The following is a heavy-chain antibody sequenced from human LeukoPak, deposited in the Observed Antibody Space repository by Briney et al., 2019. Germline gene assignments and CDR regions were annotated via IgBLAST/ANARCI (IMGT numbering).Heavy chain of an antibody. CDR2: ISAYNGDT. J-gene: IGHJ5*02. CDR1: GYPFTSYY. Sequence: ASVKVSGKASGYPFTSYYINWVRQAPGQGLEWMGWISAYNGDTNYAQNLQGRVTMTTDTSTDTAYMELRSLRSDDTAVYYCARDGLSYTNPNNWFDPWGQGTLVTVSS. V-gene: IGHV1-18*01. D-gene: IGHD2-2*02. CDR3: ARDGLSYTNPNNWFDP.